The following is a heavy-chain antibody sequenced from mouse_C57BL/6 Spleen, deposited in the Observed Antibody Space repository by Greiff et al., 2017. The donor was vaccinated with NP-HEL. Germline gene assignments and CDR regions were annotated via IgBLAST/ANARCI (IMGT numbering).Heavy chain of an antibody. V-gene: IGHV14-4*01. CDR2: IDPENGDT. Sequence: VQLQQSGAELVRPGASVKLSCTASGFNIKDDYMHWVKQRPEQGLEWIGWIDPENGDTEYASKFQGKATITADTSSNTAYLQLSSLTSEDTAVYYCTTVVATFYYFDYWGQGTTLTVSS. CDR1: GFNIKDDY. CDR3: TTVVATFYYFDY. J-gene: IGHJ2*01. D-gene: IGHD1-1*01.